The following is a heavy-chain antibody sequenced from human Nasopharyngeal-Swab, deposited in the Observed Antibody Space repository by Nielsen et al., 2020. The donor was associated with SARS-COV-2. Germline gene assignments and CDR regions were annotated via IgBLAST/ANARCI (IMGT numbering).Heavy chain of an antibody. CDR3: ARDPYAYSSSWYDDSGYFDY. J-gene: IGHJ4*02. V-gene: IGHV4-4*07. D-gene: IGHD6-13*01. Sequence: RQAPGKGLEWIGRIYTSGSTNYNPSIKSRVTMSVDTSKNQFSLKLSSVPAADTAVYYCARDPYAYSSSWYDDSGYFDYWGQGTLVTVSS. CDR2: IYTSGST.